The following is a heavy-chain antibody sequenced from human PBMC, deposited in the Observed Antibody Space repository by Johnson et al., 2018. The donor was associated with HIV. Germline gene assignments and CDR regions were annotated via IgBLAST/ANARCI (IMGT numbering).Heavy chain of an antibody. CDR2: IYSGGST. D-gene: IGHD3-10*01. CDR3: AKAPYGSGIRPGAFDI. CDR1: GFTVSSNY. J-gene: IGHJ3*02. Sequence: VQLVESGGGLIQPGGSLRLSCAASGFTVSSNYVSWVRQAPGKGLEWVSVIYSGGSTYYADSVKGRFTISRDNSKTTLYLQMNSLRAEDTAVYYCAKAPYGSGIRPGAFDIWGQGTMVTVSS. V-gene: IGHV3-66*03.